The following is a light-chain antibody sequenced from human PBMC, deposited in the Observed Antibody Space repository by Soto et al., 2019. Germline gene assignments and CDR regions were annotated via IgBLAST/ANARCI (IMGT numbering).Light chain of an antibody. CDR1: EDIRTS. J-gene: IGKJ3*01. CDR3: QHYNNLPPFT. V-gene: IGKV1-33*01. CDR2: GAS. Sequence: DIQMTQSPSSLSASVGARVSITCQASEDIRTSLSWFQHKPGRAPKLLIYGASYLETGVPSRFRGSGSGTDFTLTISSLQPEDIATHYCQHYNNLPPFTFGPGTIVDIK.